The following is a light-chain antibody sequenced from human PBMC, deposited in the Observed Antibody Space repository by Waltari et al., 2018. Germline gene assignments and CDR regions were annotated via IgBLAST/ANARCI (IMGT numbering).Light chain of an antibody. Sequence: QSVLTQPPPASGTPGQGVTISCPATSSNIGTNYVYWYQQVPGTAPKLLFSRDTQRPSGVPDRFSGSKSGTSAALAISGLRSEDEADYYCAAWDDSLRFWVFGGGTKLTVL. CDR2: RDT. CDR1: SSNIGTNY. V-gene: IGLV1-47*01. J-gene: IGLJ3*02. CDR3: AAWDDSLRFWV.